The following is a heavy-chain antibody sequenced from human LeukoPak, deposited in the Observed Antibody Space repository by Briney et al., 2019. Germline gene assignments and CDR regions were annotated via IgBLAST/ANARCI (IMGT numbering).Heavy chain of an antibody. J-gene: IGHJ5*01. D-gene: IGHD2-2*01. CDR2: ISGSGGTT. CDR1: GFIFSSYA. CDR3: AKEAADIVVVPAAMMDS. Sequence: GGSLRLSCAASGFIFSSYAMSWVRQAPGKGLEWVSDISGSGGTTYYAHSVKGRFTISRDNSKNTLYLQMNSLRAEDTAVYYCAKEAADIVVVPAAMMDSWGQGTLVTVSS. V-gene: IGHV3-23*01.